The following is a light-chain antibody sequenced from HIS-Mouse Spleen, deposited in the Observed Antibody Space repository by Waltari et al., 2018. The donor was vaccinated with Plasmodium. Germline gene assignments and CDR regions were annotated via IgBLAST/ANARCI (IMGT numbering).Light chain of an antibody. Sequence: QPVLTQPPSSSASPGASARLTCTLPSDINVGSSNLYWYQPKPGSPPRYLLYYSSDSDKGQGSGVPSRFSGSKDASANTGILLISGLQSEDEADYYCMIWPSNASGVFGGGTKLTVL. J-gene: IGLJ3*02. CDR2: YSSDSDK. CDR3: MIWPSNASGV. V-gene: IGLV5-37*01. CDR1: SDINVGSSN.